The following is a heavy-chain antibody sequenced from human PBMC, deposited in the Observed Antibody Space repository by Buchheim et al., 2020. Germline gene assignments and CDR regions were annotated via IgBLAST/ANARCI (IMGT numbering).Heavy chain of an antibody. CDR2: ISYDGSNK. CDR1: GFTFSSYA. CDR3: ARDPVSSGYYSEYYFDY. V-gene: IGHV3-30-3*01. D-gene: IGHD3-22*01. J-gene: IGHJ4*02. Sequence: QVQLVESGGGVVQPGRSLRLSCAASGFTFSSYAMHWVRQAPGKGLGWVAVISYDGSNKYYADSVKGRFTISRDNSKNTLYLQMNSLRAEDTAVYYCARDPVSSGYYSEYYFDYWGQGTL.